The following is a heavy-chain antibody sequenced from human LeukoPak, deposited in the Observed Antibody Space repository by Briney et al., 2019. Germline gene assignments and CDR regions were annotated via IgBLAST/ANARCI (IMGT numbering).Heavy chain of an antibody. Sequence: GGSLRLSCAASGFTFSSYAMHWVRQAPGKGLEWVAVISYDGSNKYYADSVKGRFTISRENAKNSLYLQMNSLRAGDTAVYYCARSLGGYSGAFDIWGQGTMVTVSS. CDR1: GFTFSSYA. CDR2: ISYDGSNK. CDR3: ARSLGGYSGAFDI. D-gene: IGHD3-22*01. J-gene: IGHJ3*02. V-gene: IGHV3-30*14.